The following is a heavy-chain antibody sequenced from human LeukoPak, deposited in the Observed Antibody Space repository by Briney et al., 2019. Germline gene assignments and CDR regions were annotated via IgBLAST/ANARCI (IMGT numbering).Heavy chain of an antibody. CDR3: TREEGGTTVDY. CDR2: VYYTGST. V-gene: IGHV4-59*01. CDR1: GGSISSYY. Sequence: PSETLSLTCTVSGGSISSYYWSWVRQPPGKGLEWIGFVYYTGSTNYSPSLKSRVTISVDTSKNQFSLKLRSVTAADTAVYYCTREEGGTTVDYWGQGTLVTVSS. J-gene: IGHJ4*02. D-gene: IGHD1-1*01.